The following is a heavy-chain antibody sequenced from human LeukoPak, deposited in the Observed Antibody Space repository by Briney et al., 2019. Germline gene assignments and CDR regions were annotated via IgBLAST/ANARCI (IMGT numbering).Heavy chain of an antibody. CDR2: ITGSGGST. CDR3: AKVSWLRLGEGKNGC. V-gene: IGHV3-23*01. Sequence: GGSLRLSCVASELTFSSYDMSWVRQAPGKGLEWVSGITGSGGSTYYADSVKGRFTISRDNSKNTLYLQMNSLRAEDTAVYYCAKVSWLRLGEGKNGCWGQGTLVTVSS. D-gene: IGHD5-12*01. J-gene: IGHJ4*02. CDR1: ELTFSSYD.